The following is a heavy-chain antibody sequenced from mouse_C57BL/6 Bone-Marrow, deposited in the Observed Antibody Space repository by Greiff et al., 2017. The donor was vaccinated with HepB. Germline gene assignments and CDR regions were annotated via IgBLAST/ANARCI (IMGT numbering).Heavy chain of an antibody. Sequence: VQLKESGPVLVKPGASVKMPCKASGYTFTDYYMNWVKQSHGKSLEWIGVINPYNGGTSYNQKFKGKATLTVDKSSSTAYMELNSLTSEDSAVYYCAREGYYDYYYFDYWGQGTTLTVSS. J-gene: IGHJ2*01. CDR3: AREGYYDYYYFDY. CDR2: INPYNGGT. V-gene: IGHV1-19*01. CDR1: GYTFTDYY. D-gene: IGHD2-4*01.